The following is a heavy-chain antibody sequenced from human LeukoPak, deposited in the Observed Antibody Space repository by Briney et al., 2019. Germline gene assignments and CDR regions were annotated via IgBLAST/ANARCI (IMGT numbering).Heavy chain of an antibody. CDR1: GFTVSSNY. J-gene: IGHJ4*02. V-gene: IGHV3-66*01. D-gene: IGHD7-27*01. CDR3: ARDRWGNYFDY. Sequence: PGGSLRLSCAASGFTVSSNYMSWVRQAPGKGLEWVSVIYSGGSTYYADSVKGRFTISRDNSKNTLYLQMNSLRAEDTAVYYCARDRWGNYFDYWGQGTLVTVSS. CDR2: IYSGGST.